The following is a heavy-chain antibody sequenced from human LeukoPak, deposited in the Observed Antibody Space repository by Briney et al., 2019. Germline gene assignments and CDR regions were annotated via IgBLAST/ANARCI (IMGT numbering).Heavy chain of an antibody. D-gene: IGHD2-21*01. CDR1: GFTISNFG. Sequence: PGGSLRLSCAASGFTISNFGMHWVRQAPGKGLEWVAVIWYDESKEYYVDSVKGRLTISRDNSKNTLYLQMNSLRAEDTAVYYCARGYGGESGAFDIWGQGTMVIVSS. CDR2: IWYDESKE. CDR3: ARGYGGESGAFDI. V-gene: IGHV3-33*01. J-gene: IGHJ3*02.